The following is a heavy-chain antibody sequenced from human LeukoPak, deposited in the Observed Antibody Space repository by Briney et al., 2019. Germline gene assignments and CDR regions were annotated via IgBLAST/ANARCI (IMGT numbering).Heavy chain of an antibody. J-gene: IGHJ4*02. V-gene: IGHV3-74*01. Sequence: GRSLRLSCAASGLTFSRKWMHCVSQAPGKGLVWVSRTNSDGSSTTYADSGKGRSSISRDNAKNKLYLQMNSLRAEDTAVYYCARDRGSGWYYFDYWGQGTLVTVSS. CDR2: TNSDGSST. CDR3: ARDRGSGWYYFDY. CDR1: GLTFSRKW. D-gene: IGHD6-19*01.